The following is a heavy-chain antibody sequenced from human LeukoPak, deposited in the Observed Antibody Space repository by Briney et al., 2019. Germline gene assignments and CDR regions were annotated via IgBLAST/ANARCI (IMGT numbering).Heavy chain of an antibody. V-gene: IGHV4-59*01. CDR1: GGSISSYY. CDR3: ATQLRANNWFDP. D-gene: IGHD5-24*01. Sequence: SETLSLTCTVSGGSISSYYWSWIRQPPGKGLEWIGYIYYSGSTNYNPSLKSRVTISVDTSKNQFSLKLSSVTAADTAVYYCATQLRANNWFDPWGQGTLVTVSS. J-gene: IGHJ5*02. CDR2: IYYSGST.